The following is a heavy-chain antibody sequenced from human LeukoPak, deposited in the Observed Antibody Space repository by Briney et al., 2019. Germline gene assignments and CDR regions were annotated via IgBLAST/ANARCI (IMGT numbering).Heavy chain of an antibody. CDR1: GFTFSSYW. CDR3: ASPGGNYARLGFGY. J-gene: IGHJ4*02. V-gene: IGHV3-74*01. D-gene: IGHD4-11*01. Sequence: GGSLRLSCAASGFTFSSYWMHWVRRAPGKGLVWVSRIDSDGSSTSYADSVKGRFTISRDNAKNTLYLQMNSLRAEDTAVYYCASPGGNYARLGFGYWGQGTLVTVSS. CDR2: IDSDGSST.